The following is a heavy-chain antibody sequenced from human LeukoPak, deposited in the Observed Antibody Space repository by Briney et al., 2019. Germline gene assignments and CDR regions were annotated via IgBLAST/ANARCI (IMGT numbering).Heavy chain of an antibody. V-gene: IGHV3-30*04. D-gene: IGHD4-23*01. J-gene: IGHJ4*02. CDR3: ARAPRWHIRPYFDY. CDR2: ISYDGSGK. CDR1: GFTFSSYA. Sequence: GGSLRLSCAASGFTFSSYAMHWVRQAPGKGLEWVAVISYDGSGKYYGDSVKGRFTISRDNSKNTLYLQMNSLSTEDTAVYYCARAPRWHIRPYFDYWGQGTLVTVSS.